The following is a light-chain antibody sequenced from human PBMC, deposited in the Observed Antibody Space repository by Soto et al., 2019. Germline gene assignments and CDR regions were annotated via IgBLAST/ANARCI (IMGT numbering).Light chain of an antibody. CDR1: QSVSSN. J-gene: IGKJ1*01. V-gene: IGKV3-15*01. CDR2: GAS. Sequence: EIVMTQSPATLSVSPGERATLSCRASQSVSSNLAWYQQKPGQAPRLLIYGASTRATGIPARFSGSGSGTEFTLTIDSLQSEDFAVYYCQQYNNWLSTFGQGTKVDI. CDR3: QQYNNWLST.